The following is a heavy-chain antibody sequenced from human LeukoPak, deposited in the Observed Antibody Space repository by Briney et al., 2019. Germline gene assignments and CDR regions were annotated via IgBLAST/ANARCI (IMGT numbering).Heavy chain of an antibody. CDR3: ARVRNSDSGWYQLYFQH. CDR2: IDQDGSEK. J-gene: IGHJ1*01. D-gene: IGHD6-19*01. CDR1: GFTFSSYW. V-gene: IGHV3-7*01. Sequence: GGSLRLSCAASGFTFSSYWMSWVRQAPGKGLEWVANIDQDGSEKYYVDSVKGRFTISRDNAKNSLYLQMNSLRAEDTAVYYCARVRNSDSGWYQLYFQHWGQGTLVTVSS.